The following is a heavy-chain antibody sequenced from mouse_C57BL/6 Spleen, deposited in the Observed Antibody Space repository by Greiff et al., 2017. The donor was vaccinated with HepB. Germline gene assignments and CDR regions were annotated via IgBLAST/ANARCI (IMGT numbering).Heavy chain of an antibody. D-gene: IGHD2-12*01. J-gene: IGHJ3*01. CDR1: GFNIKDDY. Sequence: VQLQQSGAELVRPGASVKLSCTASGFNIKDDYMHWVKQRPEQGLEWIGWIDPENGDTEYASKFQGKATITADTSSNTAYLQLSSLTSEDTAVYYCTTFVTTRFAYWGQGTLVTVSA. CDR2: IDPENGDT. CDR3: TTFVTTRFAY. V-gene: IGHV14-4*01.